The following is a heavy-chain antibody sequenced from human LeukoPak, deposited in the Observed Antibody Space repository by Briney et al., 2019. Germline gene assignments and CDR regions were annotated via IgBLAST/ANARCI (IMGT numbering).Heavy chain of an antibody. D-gene: IGHD2-15*01. CDR3: AREGRRARDFDI. V-gene: IGHV3-53*01. Sequence: PGGSLRLSCAASGFTVSSNYMSWVRQAPGKGLESVSVIYSGGSTYYADSVKGRFTISRDNSKSSLYLQINSLRAEDTVVYYCAREGRRARDFDIWGQGAIFTVSS. CDR1: GFTVSSNY. J-gene: IGHJ3*02. CDR2: IYSGGST.